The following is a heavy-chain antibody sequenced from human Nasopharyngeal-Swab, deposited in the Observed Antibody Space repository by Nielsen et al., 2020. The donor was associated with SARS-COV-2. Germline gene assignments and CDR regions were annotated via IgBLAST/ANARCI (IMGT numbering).Heavy chain of an antibody. CDR2: IYPGDSDT. CDR3: ARPYDSSGYFDY. D-gene: IGHD3-22*01. V-gene: IGHV5-51*01. CDR1: GYSFTSYW. J-gene: IGHJ4*02. Sequence: PGGSLRLSCKGSGYSFTSYWIGWVRQMPGKGLEWMGIIYPGDSDTRYSPSFQGQVTISADKSISTAYLQWSSLKASDTAMYYCARPYDSSGYFDYWGQGTLVTVSS.